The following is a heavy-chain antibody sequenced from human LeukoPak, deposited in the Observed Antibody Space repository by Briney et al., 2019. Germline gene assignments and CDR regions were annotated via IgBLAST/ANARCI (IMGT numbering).Heavy chain of an antibody. D-gene: IGHD3-16*01. CDR1: GGSISSNEYY. V-gene: IGHV4-39*07. Sequence: SETLSLTCNVSGGSISSNEYYWGWIRQPPGKGLEWIANMYYSGSTSYNPSLRSRVTISVDTSKNQLSLNLSSVTAADTAVYYCARNSMIMRNWFDPWGQGTLVTVSS. CDR2: MYYSGST. J-gene: IGHJ5*02. CDR3: ARNSMIMRNWFDP.